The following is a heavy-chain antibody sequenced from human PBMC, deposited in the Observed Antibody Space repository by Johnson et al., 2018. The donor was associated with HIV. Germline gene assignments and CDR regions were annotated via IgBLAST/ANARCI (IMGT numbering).Heavy chain of an antibody. CDR3: TTIKPGLPTLNDAFDI. D-gene: IGHD5-12*01. V-gene: IGHV3-15*01. J-gene: IGHJ3*02. CDR1: GFTFSNAW. CDR2: IKRKTDGGTT. Sequence: VQLVESGGGLVKPGGSLRLSCAASGFTFSNAWMSWVRQAPGKGLEWVGRIKRKTDGGTTDYAAPVKGRFTISRDDSKNTLYLQMNSLKTENTAVYYCTTIKPGLPTLNDAFDIWGQGTMVTVSS.